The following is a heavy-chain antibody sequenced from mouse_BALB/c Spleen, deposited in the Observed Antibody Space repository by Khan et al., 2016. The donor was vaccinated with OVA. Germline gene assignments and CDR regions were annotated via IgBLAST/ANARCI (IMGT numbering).Heavy chain of an antibody. V-gene: IGHV5-15*02. CDR1: GFTFSDYG. J-gene: IGHJ4*01. CDR3: SRSWAMDY. CDR2: ISSLAYSI. Sequence: EVQLVESGGGLVQPGGSRKLSCAASGFTFSDYGLAWVRQAPGKGPEWVAFISSLAYSIYYADTVMGRFTISRENAKNTLYLEMSSLRSEDTAMYYCSRSWAMDYWGQGTSVTVSS.